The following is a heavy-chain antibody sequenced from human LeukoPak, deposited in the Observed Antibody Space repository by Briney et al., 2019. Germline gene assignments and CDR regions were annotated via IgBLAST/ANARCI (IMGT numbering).Heavy chain of an antibody. CDR2: IYSGST. D-gene: IGHD5-18*01. Sequence: PSETLSLTCTVSGGSISRYYWSWIRQPPGKGLEWLGYIYSGSTDYNPSLKSRVTIAVDTSKNQFSLQLSSVTAADTAVYYCARGFEYNYRYTFGYWGQGTLVTVSS. CDR1: GGSISRYY. CDR3: ARGFEYNYRYTFGY. J-gene: IGHJ4*02. V-gene: IGHV4-59*01.